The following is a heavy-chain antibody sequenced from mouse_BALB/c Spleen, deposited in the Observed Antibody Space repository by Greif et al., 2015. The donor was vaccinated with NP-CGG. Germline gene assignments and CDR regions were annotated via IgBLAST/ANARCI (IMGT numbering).Heavy chain of an antibody. CDR2: IWRGGST. J-gene: IGHJ4*01. CDR1: GFSLTSYG. V-gene: IGHV2-5*01. CDR3: AKRDRYDDYAMDY. D-gene: IGHD2-14*01. Sequence: VQLQQSGPGLVQPSQSLSITCTVSGFSLTSYGVHWVRQSPGKGLEWLGVIWRGGSTDYNAAFMSRLSITKDNSKSQVFFKMNSLQADDTAIYYCAKRDRYDDYAMDYWGQGTSVAVSS.